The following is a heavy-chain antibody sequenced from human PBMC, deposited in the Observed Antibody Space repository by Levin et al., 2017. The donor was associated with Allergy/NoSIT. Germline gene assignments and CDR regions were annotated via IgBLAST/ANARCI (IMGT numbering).Heavy chain of an antibody. J-gene: IGHJ4*02. V-gene: IGHV3-53*01. CDR2: IYISGDT. CDR3: TRLGYYNSGGQFDS. D-gene: IGHD3-10*01. Sequence: GSLRLSCAVSGFSVSSHYMSWVRQAPGKGLEWVSAIYISGDTFYADSVSGRFTISRDISNNTLFLQMSNLRADDTALYYCTRLGYYNSGGQFDSWGQGTLVTVSP. CDR1: GFSVSSHY.